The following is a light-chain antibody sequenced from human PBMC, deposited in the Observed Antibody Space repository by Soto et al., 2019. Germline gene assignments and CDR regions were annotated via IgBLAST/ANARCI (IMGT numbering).Light chain of an antibody. J-gene: IGKJ4*01. Sequence: EIVLTQSSGTLSLSPGERATLSCRASQSVSSSYLAWYQQKPGQAPRLLIYGASSRATGIPDRFSGSGSGTDFTLTISSLEPVDYAVYYCQQYGSSPRGTFGGGTKVEI. CDR2: GAS. CDR1: QSVSSSY. CDR3: QQYGSSPRGT. V-gene: IGKV3-20*01.